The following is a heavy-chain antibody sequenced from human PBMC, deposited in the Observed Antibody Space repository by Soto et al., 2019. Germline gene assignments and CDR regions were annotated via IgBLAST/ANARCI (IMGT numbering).Heavy chain of an antibody. J-gene: IGHJ4*02. V-gene: IGHV4-30-2*01. Sequence: SETLSLTCAVSGGSISSGGYSWSWIRQPPGKGLEWIGYIYHSGSTYYNPSLKSRVTISVDRSKNQFSLKLSSVTAADTAVYYCAGWGYDYDSSGHAGGGYWGQGTLVTVAS. D-gene: IGHD3-22*01. CDR2: IYHSGST. CDR1: GGSISSGGYS. CDR3: AGWGYDYDSSGHAGGGY.